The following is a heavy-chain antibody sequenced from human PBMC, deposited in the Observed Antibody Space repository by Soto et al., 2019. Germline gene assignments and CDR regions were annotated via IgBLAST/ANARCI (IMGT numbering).Heavy chain of an antibody. CDR2: ISGSGGRT. D-gene: IGHD3-10*01. J-gene: IGHJ3*02. Sequence: PGGSLRLSCAASGLTLSSNAMSWVRQAPGKGLEWVSAISGSGGRTYYADSVKGRFTISRDNAKNSLYLQMNSLRAEDTAVYYCAGDHGGAFDIWGQGTMVTVSS. CDR1: GLTLSSNA. V-gene: IGHV3-23*01. CDR3: AGDHGGAFDI.